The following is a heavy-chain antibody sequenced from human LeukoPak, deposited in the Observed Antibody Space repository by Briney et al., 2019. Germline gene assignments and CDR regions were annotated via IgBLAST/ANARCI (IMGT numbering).Heavy chain of an antibody. CDR1: GFTFGDYA. V-gene: IGHV3-49*04. D-gene: IGHD3-16*01. CDR2: IRTEAYDGAT. CDR3: TRTFGYYYFYMDV. Sequence: GGSLRLSCAASGFTFGDYAMSWVCQAPGKGLEWVGFIRTEAYDGATDYASSVKGRFTIARDDSKNIAYLQMNSLNTEDTAVSYCTRTFGYYYFYMDVWGKGTTVIVSS. J-gene: IGHJ6*03.